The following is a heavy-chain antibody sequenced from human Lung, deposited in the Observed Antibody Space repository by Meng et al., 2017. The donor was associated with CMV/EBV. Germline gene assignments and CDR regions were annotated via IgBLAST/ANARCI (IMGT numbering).Heavy chain of an antibody. CDR3: VRYANSLYGMDV. Sequence: GGPXRSXXAASGFTFTTFWMTWVRQAPGKGLEGVANIKEDGSGQWYVDSVKGRFTISRDNAKKSVYLQMNSLRAEDTAVYYCVRYANSLYGMDVWGQGTTVTVSS. J-gene: IGHJ6*02. CDR1: GFTFTTFW. V-gene: IGHV3-7*01. CDR2: IKEDGSGQ. D-gene: IGHD2-21*01.